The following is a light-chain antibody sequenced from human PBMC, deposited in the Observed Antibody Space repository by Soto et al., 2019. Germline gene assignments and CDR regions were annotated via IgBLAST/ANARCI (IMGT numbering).Light chain of an antibody. CDR2: AAS. V-gene: IGKV1-39*01. CDR3: QQSYSTPPT. Sequence: DIQMTQSPSSLSASVGDTVTITCRASQSISSFLNWYQQKPGKAPKLLIYAASSLQSGVPSRFSGSASGTDFTLTISSLQPEDFATYYCQQSYSTPPTFGQGTKVEIK. CDR1: QSISSF. J-gene: IGKJ1*01.